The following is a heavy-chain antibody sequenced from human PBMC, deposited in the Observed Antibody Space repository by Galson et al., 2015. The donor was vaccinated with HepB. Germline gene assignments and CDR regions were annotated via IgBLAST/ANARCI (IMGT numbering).Heavy chain of an antibody. J-gene: IGHJ4*02. CDR2: IWYDGSNK. CDR3: ARDIFTQWLGYFDY. V-gene: IGHV3-33*01. D-gene: IGHD6-19*01. Sequence: SLRLSCAASGFTFSSYGMHWVRQAPGKGLEWVAVIWYDGSNKYYADSVKGRFTISRDNSKNTLYLQMNSLRAEDTAVYYCARDIFTQWLGYFDYWGQGTLVTVSS. CDR1: GFTFSSYG.